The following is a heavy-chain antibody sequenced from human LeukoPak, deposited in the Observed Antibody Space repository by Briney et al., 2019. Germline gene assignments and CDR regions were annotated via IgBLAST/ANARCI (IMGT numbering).Heavy chain of an antibody. V-gene: IGHV3-48*04. CDR2: ISSSSSTI. Sequence: GGSLRLSRAASGFTFSSYSMNWVRQAPGKGLEWVSYISSSSSTIYYADSVKGRFTISRDNAKNSLYLQMNSLRAEDTAVYYCARSSCTNGVCYSDFDYWGQGTLVTVSS. CDR3: ARSSCTNGVCYSDFDY. J-gene: IGHJ4*02. CDR1: GFTFSSYS. D-gene: IGHD2-8*01.